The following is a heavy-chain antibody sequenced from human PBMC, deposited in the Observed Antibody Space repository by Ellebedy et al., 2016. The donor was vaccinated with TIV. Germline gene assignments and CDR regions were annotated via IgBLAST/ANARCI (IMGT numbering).Heavy chain of an antibody. Sequence: MPSETLSLTCNVSGGSISNYFWSWMRQPAGKGLEWVGRIYSSGSTNYSPSLKSRVIMSVDTSKNQFSLHLTSVTAADTAVYYCARGPNYITGEAFDHWGQGTLATVSS. CDR2: IYSSGST. V-gene: IGHV4-4*07. CDR1: GGSISNYF. CDR3: ARGPNYITGEAFDH. D-gene: IGHD1-14*01. J-gene: IGHJ4*02.